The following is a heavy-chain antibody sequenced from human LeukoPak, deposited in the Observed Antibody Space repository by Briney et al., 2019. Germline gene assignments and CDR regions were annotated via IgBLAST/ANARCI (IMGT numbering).Heavy chain of an antibody. V-gene: IGHV4-38-2*02. CDR1: GYSISSGYY. Sequence: SETLSLTCTVSGYSISSGYYWGWIRQPPGKGLEWIGSIYTSGSTNYNPSLKSRVTMSVDTSKNQFSLKLSSVTAADTAVYYCARENYDILTGYSYYYYYYYMDVWGKGTTVTISS. D-gene: IGHD3-9*01. J-gene: IGHJ6*03. CDR2: IYTSGST. CDR3: ARENYDILTGYSYYYYYYYMDV.